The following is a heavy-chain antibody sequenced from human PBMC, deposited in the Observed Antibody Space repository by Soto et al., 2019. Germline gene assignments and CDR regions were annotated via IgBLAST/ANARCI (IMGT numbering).Heavy chain of an antibody. CDR1: GGSISSSSYY. D-gene: IGHD3-3*01. Sequence: QLQLQESGPGLVKPSETLSLTCTVSGGSISSSSYYWGWIRQPPGKRLEWIGSIYYSGSTYYNPSLKSRVNISVDTSKNQFSLKLSSVTAPDTAVYYCASDGRSYDFWSGYPGDAFDIWGQGTMVTVSS. CDR2: IYYSGST. CDR3: ASDGRSYDFWSGYPGDAFDI. V-gene: IGHV4-39*01. J-gene: IGHJ3*02.